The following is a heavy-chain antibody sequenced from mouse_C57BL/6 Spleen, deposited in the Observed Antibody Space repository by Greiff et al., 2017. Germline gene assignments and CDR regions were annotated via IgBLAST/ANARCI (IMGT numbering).Heavy chain of an antibody. D-gene: IGHD1-1*01. CDR2: INPSSGYT. CDR3: ARSLITTVVAFYWYFDV. Sequence: QVQLKQSGAELARPGASVKMSCKASGYTFTSYTMHWVKQRPGQGLEWIGYINPSSGYTKYNQKFKDKATLTADKSSSTAYMQLSSLTSEDSAVYYCARSLITTVVAFYWYFDVWGTGTTVTVSS. CDR1: GYTFTSYT. V-gene: IGHV1-4*01. J-gene: IGHJ1*03.